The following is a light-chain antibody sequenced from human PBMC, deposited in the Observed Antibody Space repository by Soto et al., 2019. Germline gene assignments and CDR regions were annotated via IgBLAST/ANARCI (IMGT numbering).Light chain of an antibody. Sequence: EIVLTQSPDTLSLSPGERATLSCRASQSVRSSLAWYQQKPGQAPRLLIYDASNRATGIPARFSGSGSGTDLTLTISSREPEDFAVYYCQQRSNWPPEVTFGPGTKVDIK. CDR3: QQRSNWPPEVT. J-gene: IGKJ3*01. V-gene: IGKV3-11*01. CDR1: QSVRSS. CDR2: DAS.